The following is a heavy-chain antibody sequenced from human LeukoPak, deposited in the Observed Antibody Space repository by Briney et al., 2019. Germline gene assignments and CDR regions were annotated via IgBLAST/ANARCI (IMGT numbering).Heavy chain of an antibody. CDR2: INPNRGGT. CDR3: ASGYRFRN. CDR1: GYPFTDYY. D-gene: IGHD5-18*01. J-gene: IGHJ4*02. V-gene: IGHV1-2*02. Sequence: ASVKVSFKASGYPFTDYYMHWVRQAPGRGLEWMGWINPNRGGTDYAQKFQGRVTMTRDTSISTAYMELSRLRYDDTAVYYCASGYRFRNWGQGTLVTVSS.